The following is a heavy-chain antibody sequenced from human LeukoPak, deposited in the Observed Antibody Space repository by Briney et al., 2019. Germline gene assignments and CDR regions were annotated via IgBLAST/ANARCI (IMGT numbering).Heavy chain of an antibody. Sequence: SQTLSLTCTVSGGSISSGDSYWSWIRQPPGKGLEWIGYIYYSGSTYYNPSLKSRVSMSVDTSKNQFSLKLSSVTAADTAVYYCARVWRSFVAAPGTLFWFDPWGQGTLVTVSS. J-gene: IGHJ5*02. D-gene: IGHD6-13*01. CDR3: ARVWRSFVAAPGTLFWFDP. CDR2: IYYSGST. CDR1: GGSISSGDSY. V-gene: IGHV4-30-4*01.